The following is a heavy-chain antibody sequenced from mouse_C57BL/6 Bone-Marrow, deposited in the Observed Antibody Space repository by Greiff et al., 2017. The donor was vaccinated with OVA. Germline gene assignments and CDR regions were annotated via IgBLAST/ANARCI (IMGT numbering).Heavy chain of an antibody. D-gene: IGHD3-3*01. CDR3: ARGGDHYFDY. CDR2: INPSNGGT. J-gene: IGHJ2*01. Sequence: ELLNPGASVKLSCNSSGYTFTSYWMHWVKQRPGQGLEWIGNINPSNGGTNYNEKFKSKATLTVDKSSSTAYMQLSSLTSEDSAVYYCARGGDHYFDYWGQGTTLTVPS. V-gene: IGHV1-53*01. CDR1: GYTFTSYW.